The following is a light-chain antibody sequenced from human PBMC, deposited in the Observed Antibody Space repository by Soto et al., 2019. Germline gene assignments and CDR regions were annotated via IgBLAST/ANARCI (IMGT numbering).Light chain of an antibody. J-gene: IGLJ3*02. V-gene: IGLV2-14*01. CDR1: SSDVGGYDY. CDR3: SSYTSSSTWV. CDR2: EVN. Sequence: QSALTQPASVSGSPGQSITISCTGTSSDVGGYDYVSWYQQHPGKAPKLMISEVNNRPSGVSDRFSGSKSGNTASLTISGLQADDEADYYCSSYTSSSTWVFVGGTKLTVL.